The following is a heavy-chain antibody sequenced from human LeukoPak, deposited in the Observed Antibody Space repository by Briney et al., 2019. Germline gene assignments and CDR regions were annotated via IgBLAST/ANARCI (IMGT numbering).Heavy chain of an antibody. D-gene: IGHD4/OR15-4a*01. CDR2: IFSSGSA. V-gene: IGHV4-4*07. CDR3: SGGCANDL. Sequence: SETLSLTCTVVGGSITSDYWSWIRQPAGKGLEWMGRIFSSGSAAYNPSLKSRVNMSLDTSNNQFFLKLTAVTAADTAACFCSGGCANDLWGQGTLVTVSS. CDR1: GGSITSDY. J-gene: IGHJ5*02.